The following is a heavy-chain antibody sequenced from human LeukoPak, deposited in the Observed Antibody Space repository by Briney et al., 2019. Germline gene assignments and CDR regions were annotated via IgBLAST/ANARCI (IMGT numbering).Heavy chain of an antibody. CDR2: IRSKAYGGTT. J-gene: IGHJ4*02. CDR3: TRSLRFLEWLPYDY. V-gene: IGHV3-49*04. CDR1: GFTFGDYA. D-gene: IGHD3-3*01. Sequence: PGGSLRLSCTASGFTFGDYAMSWVRQAPGKGLGWVGFIRSKAYGGTTEYAASVKGRFTISRDDSKSIAYLQMNSLKTEDTAVYYCTRSLRFLEWLPYDYWGQGTLVTVSS.